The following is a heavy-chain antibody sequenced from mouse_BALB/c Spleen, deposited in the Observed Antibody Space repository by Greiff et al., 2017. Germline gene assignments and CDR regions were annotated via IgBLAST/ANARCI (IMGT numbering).Heavy chain of an antibody. CDR2: IYPGDGDT. J-gene: IGHJ3*01. CDR3: AREGDGYYLFAY. V-gene: IGHV1-80*01. CDR1: GYAFSSYW. D-gene: IGHD2-3*01. Sequence: LQESGAELVRPGSSVKISCKASGYAFSSYWMNWVKQRPGQGLEWIGQIYPGDGDTNYNGKFKGKATLTADKSSSTAYMQLSSLTSEDSAVYFCAREGDGYYLFAYWGQGTLVTVSA.